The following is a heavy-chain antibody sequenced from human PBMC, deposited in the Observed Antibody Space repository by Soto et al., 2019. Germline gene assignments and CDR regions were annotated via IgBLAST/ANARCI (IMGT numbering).Heavy chain of an antibody. V-gene: IGHV1-69*01. J-gene: IGHJ4*02. CDR3: ARDPIGGTRQPV. Sequence: QVQLVQSGAEVKKPGSSVKLSCEASGFTFSSYAIRWVRQAPGQGLEWVGGIIPIFGTANYAQKFQGRVTITADESTSTAYMELSSLRSEDTAVYYCARDPIGGTRQPVWGQGTLVTVSS. D-gene: IGHD2-15*01. CDR1: GFTFSSYA. CDR2: IIPIFGTA.